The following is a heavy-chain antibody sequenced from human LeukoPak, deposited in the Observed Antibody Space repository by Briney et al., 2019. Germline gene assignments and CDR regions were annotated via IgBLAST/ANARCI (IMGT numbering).Heavy chain of an antibody. D-gene: IGHD2-15*01. V-gene: IGHV1-69*06. CDR3: ARDREYCSGGSCYSWFDP. CDR2: IIPIFGTA. CDR1: GGTFSSYA. J-gene: IGHJ5*02. Sequence: SVKVSCQASGGTFSSYAISWVRQAPGQGLEWMGGIIPIFGTANYAQKFQGRVTITADKSTSTAYMEPSSLRSEDTAVYYCARDREYCSGGSCYSWFDPWGQGTLVTVSS.